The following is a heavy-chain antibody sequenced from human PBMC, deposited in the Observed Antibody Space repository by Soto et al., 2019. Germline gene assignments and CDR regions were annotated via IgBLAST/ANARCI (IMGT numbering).Heavy chain of an antibody. CDR1: GFTFNSYA. J-gene: IGHJ6*02. CDR3: ARCYYDSSGYHSGYYNGMDV. CDR2: ISYDGSIK. Sequence: QVQLVESGGGVVQPGRSLRLSCAASGFTFNSYAMHWVRQAPGKGLEWVAIISYDGSIKYYADSVKGRFTISRDNSKKTLYLQMSSMRIEDTAVYYCARCYYDSSGYHSGYYNGMDVWGQGTTVTVSS. V-gene: IGHV3-30-3*01. D-gene: IGHD3-22*01.